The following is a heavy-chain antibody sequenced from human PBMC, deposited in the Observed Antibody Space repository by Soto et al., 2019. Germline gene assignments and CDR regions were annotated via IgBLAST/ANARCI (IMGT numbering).Heavy chain of an antibody. CDR1: GYTFTGYY. V-gene: IGHV1-2*04. CDR2: INPNSGGT. J-gene: IGHJ6*02. Sequence: ASVKVSCKASGYTFTGYYMHWVRQAPGQGLEWMGWINPNSGGTNYAQKFQGWVTMTRDTSISTAYMELSRLRSDDTAVYYCARATSTTVTTGGDYYYYGMDVWGQGTTVTVSS. D-gene: IGHD4-17*01. CDR3: ARATSTTVTTGGDYYYYGMDV.